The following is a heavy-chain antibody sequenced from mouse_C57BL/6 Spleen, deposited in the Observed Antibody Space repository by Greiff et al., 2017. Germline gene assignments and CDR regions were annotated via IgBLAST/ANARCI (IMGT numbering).Heavy chain of an antibody. J-gene: IGHJ4*01. CDR2: INPGSGGT. CDR3: ARSYDYAYAMDY. V-gene: IGHV1-54*01. Sequence: QVQLQQSGAELVRPGTSVKVSCKASGYAFTNYLIEWVKQRPGQGLEWIGVINPGSGGTNYNEKFKGKATLTADKSSSTAYMQLSSLTSEDSAVYFCARSYDYAYAMDYWGQGTSVTVSS. CDR1: GYAFTNYL. D-gene: IGHD2-4*01.